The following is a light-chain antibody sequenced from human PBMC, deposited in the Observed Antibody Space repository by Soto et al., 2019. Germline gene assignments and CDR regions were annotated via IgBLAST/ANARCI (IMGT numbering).Light chain of an antibody. J-gene: IGLJ3*02. CDR3: AAWDDALNGWV. CDR1: GSNIGSNT. CDR2: SNN. V-gene: IGLV1-44*01. Sequence: QSVLTQPPSASGTPGQRVTISCSGSGSNIGSNTVNWYQHFPGTAPKLLVFSNNERPSGVPDRFSGSKSGTSASLAIRGLQSEDESDYYCAAWDDALNGWVFGGGTKVTVL.